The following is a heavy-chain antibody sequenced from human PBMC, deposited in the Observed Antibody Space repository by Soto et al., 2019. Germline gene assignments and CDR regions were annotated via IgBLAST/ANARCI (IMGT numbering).Heavy chain of an antibody. J-gene: IGHJ3*02. CDR2: XYXGGST. CDR1: GFTVSSNY. CDR3: ARGFDYGDYSSAFDI. V-gene: IGHV3-53*04. Sequence: EVQLVESGGGLVQPGGSLRLSCAASGFTVSSNYMSWVRQAPGKXXXXXXXXYXGGSTYYADSVKGRFTISRHNSKNTLYLQMNSLRAEDTAVYYCARGFDYGDYSSAFDIWGQGTMVTVSS. D-gene: IGHD4-17*01.